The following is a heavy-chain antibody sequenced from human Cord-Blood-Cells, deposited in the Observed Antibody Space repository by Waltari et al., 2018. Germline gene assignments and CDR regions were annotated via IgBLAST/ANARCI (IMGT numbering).Heavy chain of an antibody. V-gene: IGHV3-15*01. CDR2: SKSKTDGGTT. CDR3: TTLENDYGDYGDAFDI. Sequence: AASGFTFSNAWMSWVRQAPGKGLEWVGRSKSKTDGGTTDYAAPVKGRFTISRDDSKNTLYLQMNSLKTEDTAVYYCTTLENDYGDYGDAFDIWGQGTMVTVSS. D-gene: IGHD4-17*01. J-gene: IGHJ3*02. CDR1: GFTFSNAW.